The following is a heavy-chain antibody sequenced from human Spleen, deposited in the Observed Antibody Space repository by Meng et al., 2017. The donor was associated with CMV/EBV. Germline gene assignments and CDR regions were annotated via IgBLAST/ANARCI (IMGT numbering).Heavy chain of an antibody. V-gene: IGHV6-1*01. Sequence: SQTLSLTCAISGDSVSTNSGGWNWIRQSPSRGLEWLGRTYYRSKWYYDYAVSVKSRITINPDTSKNQFSLQLNSVTPEDTAVYYCARNLYWFDPWGQGTLVTSPQ. CDR1: GDSVSTNSGG. CDR2: TYYRSKWYY. D-gene: IGHD2-8*01. J-gene: IGHJ5*02. CDR3: ARNLYWFDP.